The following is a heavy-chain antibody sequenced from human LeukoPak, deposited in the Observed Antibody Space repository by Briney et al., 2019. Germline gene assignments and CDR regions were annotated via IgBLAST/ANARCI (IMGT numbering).Heavy chain of an antibody. Sequence: GASVKVSCKASGYTSTGYYMHWVRQAPGQGLEWMGRINPYSGGTNYAQKFQGRVTMTRDTSLSTAYLELSKLRTDDTAVYYCAREGGFGIGYDYDLHWFDPWGQGTPVTVSS. V-gene: IGHV1-2*06. D-gene: IGHD3-16*01. J-gene: IGHJ5*02. CDR2: INPYSGGT. CDR3: AREGGFGIGYDYDLHWFDP. CDR1: GYTSTGYY.